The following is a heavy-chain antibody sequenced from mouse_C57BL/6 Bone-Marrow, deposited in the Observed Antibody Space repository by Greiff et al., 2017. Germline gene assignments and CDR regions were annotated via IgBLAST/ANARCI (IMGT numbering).Heavy chain of an antibody. V-gene: IGHV1-64*01. CDR1: GYTFTSYW. J-gene: IGHJ4*01. CDR3: ARVHYYGSPFYYAMDY. CDR2: IHPNSGSP. Sequence: QVQLQQPGAELVKPGASVTLSCKASGYTFTSYWMHCLKQRPGQGLEWIGMIHPNSGSPNYNEKFKRKATLTVDKSSSTAYMQRSSLTSEDSAVYYCARVHYYGSPFYYAMDYWGQGTSVTVSS. D-gene: IGHD1-1*01.